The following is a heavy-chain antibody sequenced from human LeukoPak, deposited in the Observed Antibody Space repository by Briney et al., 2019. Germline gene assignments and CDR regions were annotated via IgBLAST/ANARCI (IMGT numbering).Heavy chain of an antibody. D-gene: IGHD2-2*01. V-gene: IGHV4-59*08. J-gene: IGHJ6*02. CDR2: IYYSGST. Sequence: PSETLSLTCTVSGGSISSYYWSWIRQPPGKGLEWIGYIYYSGSTNYNPSLKSRVTISVDTSKNQFSLKLSSVTAADTAVYYCAATSGDYYGMDVWGQGTTVTVSS. CDR1: GGSISSYY. CDR3: AATSGDYYGMDV.